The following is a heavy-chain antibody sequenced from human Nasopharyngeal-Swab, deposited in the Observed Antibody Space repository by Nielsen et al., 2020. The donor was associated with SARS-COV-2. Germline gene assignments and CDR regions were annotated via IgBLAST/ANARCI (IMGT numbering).Heavy chain of an antibody. CDR3: ARPGSGSYYNEIDY. J-gene: IGHJ4*02. D-gene: IGHD3-10*01. V-gene: IGHV3-30-3*01. CDR2: ISYDGSNK. Sequence: SPNIPCAALGFTLSSYAMHRVRQAPGKGPEWVAVISYDGSNKYYADPVKGRFTISRDNPKNTLYLQMNSLRAEDTAVYYCARPGSGSYYNEIDYWGQGTLVTVSS. CDR1: GFTLSSYA.